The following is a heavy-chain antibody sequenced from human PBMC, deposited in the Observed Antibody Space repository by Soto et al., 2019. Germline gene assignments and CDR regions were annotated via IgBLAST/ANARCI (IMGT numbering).Heavy chain of an antibody. CDR3: VRIEKYTRTTFRFFDF. CDR2: IFSNDEK. D-gene: IGHD1-7*01. CDR1: GLSLPNEKMG. V-gene: IGHV2-26*01. Sequence: QVTLKESGPVLVKPTETLTLTCSVSGLSLPNEKMGVTWIRQAPGKPLEWLAHIFSNDEKSYKTSLKTRLTISQDISRSQVVLTMTDMDPVDTATDYCVRIEKYTRTTFRFFDFWGPGILVTVSS. J-gene: IGHJ4*02.